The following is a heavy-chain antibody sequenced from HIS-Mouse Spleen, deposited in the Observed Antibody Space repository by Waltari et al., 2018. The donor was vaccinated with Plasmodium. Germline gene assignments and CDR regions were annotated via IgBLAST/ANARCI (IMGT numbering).Heavy chain of an antibody. D-gene: IGHD5-12*01. CDR3: AVGRWLQPRDY. CDR2: INLSSGGT. Sequence: QVQLVQSGAEVKKPGASVKVSCKASGYTFTGYYMHWVRQAPGQGLEWMGWINLSSGGTNYAQKVQGRGHMTRDTSSSTAYMELSRLRSDDTAVYYCAVGRWLQPRDYWGQGTLVTVSS. V-gene: IGHV1-2*02. CDR1: GYTFTGYY. J-gene: IGHJ4*02.